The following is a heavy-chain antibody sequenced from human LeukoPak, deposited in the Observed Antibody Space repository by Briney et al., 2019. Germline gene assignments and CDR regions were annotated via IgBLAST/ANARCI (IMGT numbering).Heavy chain of an antibody. CDR3: AKEELDYYDLYYFDY. CDR1: GFTFSSYG. CDR2: ISYDGSNK. V-gene: IGHV3-30*18. Sequence: PGRSLRLSCAASGFTFSSYGMHWVRQAPGKGLEWVAVISYDGSNKYYAGSVKGRFTISRDNSKNTLYLQMNSLRAEDTAVYYCAKEELDYYDLYYFDYWGQGTLVTVSS. J-gene: IGHJ4*02. D-gene: IGHD3-22*01.